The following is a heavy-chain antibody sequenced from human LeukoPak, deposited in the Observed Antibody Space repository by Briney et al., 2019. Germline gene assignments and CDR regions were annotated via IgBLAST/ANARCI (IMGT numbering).Heavy chain of an antibody. CDR2: ISYDGSNK. V-gene: IGHV3-30*18. CDR1: GFTFSSYG. CDR3: AKVGDGYMPLE. J-gene: IGHJ3*01. Sequence: GRSLRLSCAASGFTFSSYGMHWVRQAPGKGLEWVAVISYDGSNKYYADSVKGRFTISRDNSKNTLYLQMNSLRAEDTAVYYCAKVGDGYMPLEWGQGTMVTVSS. D-gene: IGHD5-24*01.